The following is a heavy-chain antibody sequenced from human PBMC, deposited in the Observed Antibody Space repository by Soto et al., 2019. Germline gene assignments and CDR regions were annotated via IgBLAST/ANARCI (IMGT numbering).Heavy chain of an antibody. CDR1: GDSVSSNSAA. J-gene: IGHJ3*02. CDR2: TYYRSKWYN. V-gene: IGHV6-1*01. D-gene: IGHD2-2*01. Sequence: PSQTLSLTCAISGDSVSSNSAAWNWIRQSPSRGLEWLGKTYYRSKWYNDFATSVKSRISINADTSKNQLSLQLNSVTPEDSSVYYCARKYSTSWADAFDIWGQGTMVTVSS. CDR3: ARKYSTSWADAFDI.